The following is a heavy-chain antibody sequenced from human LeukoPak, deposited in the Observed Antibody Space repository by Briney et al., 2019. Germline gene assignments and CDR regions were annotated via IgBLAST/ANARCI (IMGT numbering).Heavy chain of an antibody. J-gene: IGHJ4*02. Sequence: ASVKVSCKASSYTFTSYGIAWLRQAPGQGLQWMGWISANNGDTSYSQKLQGRVTMTTDTSTNTAYMELRSLTSDDTVVYYCARDPPGLTLGSPGDYWGQGTLVIVSS. CDR3: ARDPPGLTLGSPGDY. D-gene: IGHD3-16*01. CDR2: ISANNGDT. CDR1: SYTFTSYG. V-gene: IGHV1-18*01.